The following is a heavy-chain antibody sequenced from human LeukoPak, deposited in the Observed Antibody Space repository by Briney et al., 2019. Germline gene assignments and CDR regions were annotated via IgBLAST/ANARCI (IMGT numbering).Heavy chain of an antibody. Sequence: SETLSLTCTVSGYSIGSYYWSWLRQPPGKGLEWIGYIYTSGSTYYNPSLKSRVTISVDTSKNHFSLKLSSVTAADTAVYYCARHLTVSSGWFRGMWYFDYWGQGTLVTVSS. V-gene: IGHV4-4*09. CDR3: ARHLTVSSGWFRGMWYFDY. D-gene: IGHD6-19*01. J-gene: IGHJ4*02. CDR1: GYSIGSYY. CDR2: IYTSGST.